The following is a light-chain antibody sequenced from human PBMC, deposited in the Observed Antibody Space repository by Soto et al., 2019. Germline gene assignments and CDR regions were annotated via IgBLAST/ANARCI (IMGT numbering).Light chain of an antibody. Sequence: DIQMTQSPSTLSASVGDRVTITCRASQSLSSALAWHQQKPGKAPKLLIYKASSLESGVQSRFSGSGSGTEFTLTISSLQPDDFATYYCQQYKSYPITFGQGTRLEI. CDR2: KAS. CDR3: QQYKSYPIT. J-gene: IGKJ5*01. V-gene: IGKV1-5*03. CDR1: QSLSSA.